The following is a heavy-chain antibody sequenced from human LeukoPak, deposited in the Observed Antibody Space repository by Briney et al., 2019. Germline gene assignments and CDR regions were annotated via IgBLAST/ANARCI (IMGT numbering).Heavy chain of an antibody. V-gene: IGHV4-34*01. J-gene: IGHJ3*02. Sequence: SETLSLTCAVYSGSFNGYYWSWIRQPPGKGLEWIGEINHSGSTNYNPSLKSRVTMSVDTSKNQFSLKLSSVTAADPAVYYCARMTSGAFDMWGQGTMVTLSS. CDR3: ARMTSGAFDM. CDR2: INHSGST. CDR1: SGSFNGYY.